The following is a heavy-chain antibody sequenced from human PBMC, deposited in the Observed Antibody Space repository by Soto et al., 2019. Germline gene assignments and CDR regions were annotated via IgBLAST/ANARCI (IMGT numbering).Heavy chain of an antibody. CDR2: IYYSVST. J-gene: IGHJ6*03. CDR3: ARHFTGTLNYYYYYMDV. Sequence: QLHLQESAPGLVKPSETLSLTCTVSGGSISSSSYYWGWIRQPPGKGLECIGIIYYSVSTYYNPSLKRRVTISGDTSKNHCYLKLSAGTATDTPVYYCARHFTGTLNYYYYYMDVRGKVTTVTVSS. V-gene: IGHV4-39*01. CDR1: GGSISSSSYY. D-gene: IGHD1-1*01.